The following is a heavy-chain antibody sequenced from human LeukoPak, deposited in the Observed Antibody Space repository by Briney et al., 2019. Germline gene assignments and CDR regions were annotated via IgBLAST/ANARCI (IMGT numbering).Heavy chain of an antibody. CDR2: IWYDGSNK. CDR1: GFTFSSYG. J-gene: IGHJ4*02. CDR3: ASGYYDSRLDY. Sequence: QPGRSLRLSCAASGFTFSSYGMHWVRQAPGKGLEWVAVIWYDGSNKYYADPVKGRFTISRDNSKNTLYLQMNSLRAEDTAVYYCASGYYDSRLDYWGQGTLVTVSS. V-gene: IGHV3-33*01. D-gene: IGHD3-22*01.